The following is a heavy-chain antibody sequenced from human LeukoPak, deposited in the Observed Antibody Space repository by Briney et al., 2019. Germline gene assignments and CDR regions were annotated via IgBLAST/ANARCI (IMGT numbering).Heavy chain of an antibody. CDR1: GITGYS. CDR2: INFSGGTT. J-gene: IGHJ4*02. Sequence: GSLRLSCAASGITGYSMHWVRQAPGKGLGWVSAINFSGGTTYYADSVKGRFTISRDNFKNTLYLQMNGLRADDTAVYYCTKGHYYGSGSYWVWGQGTLVTVSS. CDR3: TKGHYYGSGSYWV. D-gene: IGHD3-10*01. V-gene: IGHV3-23*01.